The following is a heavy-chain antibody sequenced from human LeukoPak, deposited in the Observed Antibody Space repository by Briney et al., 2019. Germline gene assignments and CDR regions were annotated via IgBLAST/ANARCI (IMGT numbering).Heavy chain of an antibody. Sequence: GGSLRLSCAASGFTFNNYAMDWVRQAPGKGLEWVSSISGGGETTYYADSAKGRFTISRDNSQNTLYLQMNSLRAEDTAVYYCARDYADYVGYFFFDYWGQGTLVTVSS. CDR1: GFTFNNYA. J-gene: IGHJ4*02. CDR2: ISGGGETT. V-gene: IGHV3-23*01. CDR3: ARDYADYVGYFFFDY. D-gene: IGHD4-17*01.